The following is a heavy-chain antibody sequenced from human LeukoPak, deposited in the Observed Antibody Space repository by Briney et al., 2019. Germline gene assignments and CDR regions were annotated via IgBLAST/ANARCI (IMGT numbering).Heavy chain of an antibody. CDR2: IKQDGSEK. J-gene: IGHJ4*02. CDR3: SNGIYDNSY. V-gene: IGHV3-7*01. CDR1: GFTFTTYW. D-gene: IGHD2/OR15-2a*01. Sequence: GGSLRLSCTASGFTFTTYWMAWVRQTPGKGLEWVANIKQDGSEKYYAESVRGRFTISRDNAKTSLYLQMNCLRAEDTAVYYCSNGIYDNSYWGQGTLVTVSS.